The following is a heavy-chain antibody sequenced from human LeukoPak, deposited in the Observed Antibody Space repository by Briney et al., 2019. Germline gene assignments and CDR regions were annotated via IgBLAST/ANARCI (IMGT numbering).Heavy chain of an antibody. V-gene: IGHV3-66*01. D-gene: IGHD4-23*01. Sequence: GGSLRLSCVASGSTVSNNYMSWVLQAPGKGLEWISVIYSGGSTYYADSVKGRFTISRDNSKNTLYLQMNSPRAEDTAVYYCACTYGGLNYFEFWGQGTLVTVSS. CDR3: ACTYGGLNYFEF. CDR1: GSTVSNNY. CDR2: IYSGGST. J-gene: IGHJ4*02.